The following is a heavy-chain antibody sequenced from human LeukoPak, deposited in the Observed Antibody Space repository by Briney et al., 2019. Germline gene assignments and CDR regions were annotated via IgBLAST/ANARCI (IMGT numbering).Heavy chain of an antibody. CDR1: GYTFTSYG. V-gene: IGHV1-18*01. D-gene: IGHD6-13*01. CDR2: ISAYNGNT. CDR3: ARVYSSSWPHHNWFDP. J-gene: IGHJ5*02. Sequence: GASVKVSRKASGYTFTSYGISWVRQAPGQGLEWMGWISAYNGNTNYAQKLQGRVTMATDTSTSTAYMELRSLRSDDTAVYYCARVYSSSWPHHNWFDPWGQGTLVTVSS.